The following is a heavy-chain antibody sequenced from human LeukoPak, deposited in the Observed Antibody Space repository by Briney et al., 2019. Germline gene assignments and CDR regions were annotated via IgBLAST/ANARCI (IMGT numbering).Heavy chain of an antibody. J-gene: IGHJ3*02. CDR3: ARHDRGGLDAFDI. Sequence: PSETLSLTCTVSGGSITRSTDYWGWIRQPPGKGLEWIGSINYSGITYYNPSLKSRVTKSVDTSKNQLSLNLNSVTAADTAVYYCARHDRGGLDAFDIWGQGTMVTVFS. V-gene: IGHV4-39*01. D-gene: IGHD3-16*01. CDR1: GGSITRSTDY. CDR2: INYSGIT.